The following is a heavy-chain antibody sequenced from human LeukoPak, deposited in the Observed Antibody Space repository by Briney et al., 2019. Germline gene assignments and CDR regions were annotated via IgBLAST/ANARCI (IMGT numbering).Heavy chain of an antibody. CDR2: ISSSDGTI. V-gene: IGHV3-48*01. CDR3: ARDAHRTGTSFDY. J-gene: IGHJ4*02. CDR1: GFSFSSYS. D-gene: IGHD3/OR15-3a*01. Sequence: GGSLGLSCAASGFSFSSYSMNWVRQAPGKGLEWVSYISSSDGTIYYADSVKGRFTISRDNAKNSLYLQMNSLRAEDTAVYYCARDAHRTGTSFDYWGQGTLVTVSS.